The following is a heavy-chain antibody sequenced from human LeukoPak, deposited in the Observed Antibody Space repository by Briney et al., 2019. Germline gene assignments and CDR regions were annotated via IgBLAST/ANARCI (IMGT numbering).Heavy chain of an antibody. D-gene: IGHD6-19*01. J-gene: IGHJ4*02. CDR3: ATLRRSGWYIGD. CDR2: FNPYSGGT. Sequence: ASVKVSCKASGYTLTDYYIHWVRQATGQGLEWMGWFNPYSGGTNYAEKFQGRVTMTRDTSITTAYMELSSLRSDDTAMYYCATLRRSGWYIGDWGQGTLVTVSS. V-gene: IGHV1-2*02. CDR1: GYTLTDYY.